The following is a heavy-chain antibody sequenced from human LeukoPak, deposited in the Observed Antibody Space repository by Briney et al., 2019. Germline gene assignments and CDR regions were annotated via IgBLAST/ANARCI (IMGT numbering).Heavy chain of an antibody. CDR3: ARHPVLRFLASYPDY. CDR1: GYSFTSYW. J-gene: IGHJ4*02. CDR2: IYPGDSDT. Sequence: GESLKISCKGSGYSFTSYWIGWVRQMPGKGLEWMGIIYPGDSDTRYSPSFQGQVTISADKSISTAYLQWSSLKASDTAMHYCARHPVLRFLASYPDYWGQGTLVTVSS. V-gene: IGHV5-51*01. D-gene: IGHD3-3*01.